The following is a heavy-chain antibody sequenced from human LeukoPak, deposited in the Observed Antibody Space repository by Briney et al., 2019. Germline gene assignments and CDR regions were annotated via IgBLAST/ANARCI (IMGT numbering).Heavy chain of an antibody. D-gene: IGHD4-17*01. V-gene: IGHV4-59*01. CDR2: IYYSGST. J-gene: IGHJ4*02. Sequence: SETLSLTCAVYGGSFSGYYWGWIRQPPGKGLEWIGYIYYSGSTNYNPSLKSRVTISVDTSKNQFSLKLSSVTAADTAVYYCASGDQVVGFDYWGQGTLVTVSS. CDR3: ASGDQVVGFDY. CDR1: GGSFSGYY.